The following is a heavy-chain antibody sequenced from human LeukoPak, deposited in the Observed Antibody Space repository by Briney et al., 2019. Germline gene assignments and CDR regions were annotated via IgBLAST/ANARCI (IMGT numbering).Heavy chain of an antibody. CDR2: IYYSGST. D-gene: IGHD3-22*01. V-gene: IGHV4-39*01. Sequence: SETLSLTCTVSGGSISSSSYYWGWIRQPPGKGLEWIGSIYYSGSTYYNPSLKSRVTISVDTSKNQFSLKLSSVTAADTAVYYCARRGLTMISRDYWGQGTLVTVSS. J-gene: IGHJ4*02. CDR1: GGSISSSSYY. CDR3: ARRGLTMISRDY.